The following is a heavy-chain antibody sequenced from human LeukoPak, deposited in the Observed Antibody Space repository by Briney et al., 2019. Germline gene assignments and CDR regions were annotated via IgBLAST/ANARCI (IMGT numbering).Heavy chain of an antibody. CDR3: ARDIIPVSPLDY. CDR1: VYTLTSYG. Sequence: ASVKVSCKASVYTLTSYGISCVRQAPVQGLECRGWISAYNGNTNYSQKLQGRVPMTTDTSTSTAYMELRSLRSDDTAVYYCARDIIPVSPLDYWGQGTLVTVSS. V-gene: IGHV1-18*01. J-gene: IGHJ4*02. CDR2: ISAYNGNT.